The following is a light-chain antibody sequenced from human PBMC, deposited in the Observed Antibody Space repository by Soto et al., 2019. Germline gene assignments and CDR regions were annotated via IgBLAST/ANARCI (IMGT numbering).Light chain of an antibody. CDR2: AND. CDR3: QSYDNSPTTYV. V-gene: IGLV1-40*01. J-gene: IGLJ1*01. CDR1: SSNIGAGFD. Sequence: QSVLTQPPSVSGAPGQRLTISCAGTSSNIGAGFDVHWYQQLPGTAPKLLIYANDDRPSGVPDRFSGSTSGTSASLAITGLQAEDAADYYCQSYDNSPTTYVFGTGTKLTVL.